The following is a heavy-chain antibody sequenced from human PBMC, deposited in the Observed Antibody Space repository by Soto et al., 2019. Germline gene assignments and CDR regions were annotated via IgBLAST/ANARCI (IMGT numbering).Heavy chain of an antibody. CDR1: GFTFSSYG. D-gene: IGHD3-3*01. J-gene: IGHJ4*02. V-gene: IGHV3-30*18. CDR3: AKDRRYDFWSGYYHFEY. CDR2: ISYDGSNK. Sequence: GGSLRLSCAASGFTFSSYGMHWVRQAPGKGLEWVAVISYDGSNKYYADSVKGRFTISRDNSKNTLYLQMNSLRAEDTAVYYCAKDRRYDFWSGYYHFEYWGQGTLVTVSS.